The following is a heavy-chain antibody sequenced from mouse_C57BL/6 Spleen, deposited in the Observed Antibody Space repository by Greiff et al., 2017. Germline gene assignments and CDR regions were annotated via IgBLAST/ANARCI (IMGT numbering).Heavy chain of an antibody. J-gene: IGHJ4*01. CDR1: GYTFTSYW. CDR2: IDPNSGGT. Sequence: QVQLQQPGAELVKPGASVKLSCKASGYTFTSYWMHWVKQRPGRGLEWSGRIDPNSGGTKYNEKFKSKATLTVDKPSSTAYMQLSSLTSEDSAVYYCARMREDDYDAMDYWGQGTSVTVSS. CDR3: ARMREDDYDAMDY. V-gene: IGHV1-72*01.